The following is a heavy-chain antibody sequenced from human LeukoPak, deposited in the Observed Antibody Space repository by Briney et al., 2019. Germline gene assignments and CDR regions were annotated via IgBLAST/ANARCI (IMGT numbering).Heavy chain of an antibody. CDR1: GFTFSSYA. CDR2: ISGSGGST. D-gene: IGHD2-8*02. CDR3: AKDIGLVGAPFDY. J-gene: IGHJ4*02. Sequence: GGSLRLSCAASGFTFSSYAMSWVRQAPGKGLEWVSAISGSGGSTCYADSVKGRFTISRDNSKNTLYLQMNSLRAEDTAVYYCAKDIGLVGAPFDYWGQGTLVTVSS. V-gene: IGHV3-23*01.